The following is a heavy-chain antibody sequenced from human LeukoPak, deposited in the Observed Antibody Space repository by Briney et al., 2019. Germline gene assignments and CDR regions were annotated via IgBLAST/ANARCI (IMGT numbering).Heavy chain of an antibody. Sequence: ASVKVSCKASGGTFSSYAINWVRQAPGQGLEWMGGIIPMFGTANYAQKFQDRVTITTDESTSTAYMELSSLRSDDTAVYYCARRGYCSSTSCYRPKYGMDVWGQGTTVTVSS. V-gene: IGHV1-69*05. D-gene: IGHD2-2*01. CDR2: IIPMFGTA. J-gene: IGHJ6*02. CDR1: GGTFSSYA. CDR3: ARRGYCSSTSCYRPKYGMDV.